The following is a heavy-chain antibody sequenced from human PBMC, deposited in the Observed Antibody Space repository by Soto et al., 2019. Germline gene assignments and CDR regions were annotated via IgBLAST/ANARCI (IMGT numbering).Heavy chain of an antibody. CDR3: ARGLFCHAGGSCYPPKAVAEWFDP. CDR1: GGSFSGYY. Sequence: SETLSLTCAVYGGSFSGYYWSWIRQPPGKGLEWIGEINHSGSTNYNPSLKSRVTISVDTSKNQFSLKLSSVTAADTAVYYCARGLFCHAGGSCYPPKAVAEWFDPWGQGTLVTVSS. V-gene: IGHV4-34*01. CDR2: INHSGST. J-gene: IGHJ5*02. D-gene: IGHD2-15*01.